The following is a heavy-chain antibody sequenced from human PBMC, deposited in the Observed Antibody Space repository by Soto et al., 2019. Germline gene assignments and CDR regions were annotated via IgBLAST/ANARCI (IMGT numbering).Heavy chain of an antibody. CDR3: ARENRDARGGNPYYYYGMDV. D-gene: IGHD3-16*01. CDR1: GGSFSGYY. V-gene: IGHV4-34*01. J-gene: IGHJ6*02. CDR2: INHSGST. Sequence: SETLSLTCAVYGGSFSGYYWSWIRQPPGKGLEWIGEINHSGSTNYNPSLKSRVTISVDTSKNQFSLKLSSVTAADTAVYYCARENRDARGGNPYYYYGMDVWGQGTTVTVSS.